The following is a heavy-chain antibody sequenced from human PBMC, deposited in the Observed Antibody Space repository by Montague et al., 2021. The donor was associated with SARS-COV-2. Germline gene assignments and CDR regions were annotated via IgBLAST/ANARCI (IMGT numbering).Heavy chain of an antibody. Sequence: SETLSLTRTVSGGSISTYYWSWIRQPPGKGLEWIGYIYYSGSTNYYPSLKSRVTISVDTSKNQFSLKLSSVTAADTAVYYCARADITMVRGVNRLAFDIWGQVTMVTVSS. D-gene: IGHD3-10*01. CDR2: IYYSGST. CDR3: ARADITMVRGVNRLAFDI. J-gene: IGHJ3*02. V-gene: IGHV4-59*01. CDR1: GGSISTYY.